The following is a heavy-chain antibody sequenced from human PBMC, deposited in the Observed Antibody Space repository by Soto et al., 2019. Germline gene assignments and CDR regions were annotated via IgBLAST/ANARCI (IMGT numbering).Heavy chain of an antibody. CDR1: GGSISSYY. Sequence: VQLQESGPGLVKPSETLSLTCTVSGGSISSYYWSWIRQPPGKGLEWIGYIYYSGSTNYNPSLKSRVTISVDTSKNQFSLKLSSVTAADTAVYYCARQNSYGYPFDYWGQGTLVTVSS. CDR3: ARQNSYGYPFDY. V-gene: IGHV4-59*08. CDR2: IYYSGST. J-gene: IGHJ4*02. D-gene: IGHD5-18*01.